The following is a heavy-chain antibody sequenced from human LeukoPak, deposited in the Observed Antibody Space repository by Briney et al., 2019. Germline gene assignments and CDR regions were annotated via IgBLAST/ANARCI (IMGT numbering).Heavy chain of an antibody. CDR3: ASQDETYYYDSSGYFLVY. V-gene: IGHV1-69*13. CDR2: IIPIFGTA. D-gene: IGHD3-22*01. CDR1: GGIFSSYA. Sequence: SVKVSCKASGGIFSSYAISWVRQAPGQGLEWMGGIIPIFGTANYAQKFQGRVTITADESTSTAYMELSSLRSEDTAVYYCASQDETYYYDSSGYFLVYWGQGTLVTVSS. J-gene: IGHJ4*02.